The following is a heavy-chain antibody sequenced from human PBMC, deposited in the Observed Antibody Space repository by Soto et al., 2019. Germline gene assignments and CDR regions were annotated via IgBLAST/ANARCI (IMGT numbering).Heavy chain of an antibody. CDR3: ARAYTEQLRFLEWLSMDV. CDR2: IYYSGST. Sequence: SETLSLTCTVSGGSISSGGYYWSWIRQHPGKGLEWIGYIYYSGSTYYNPSLKSRVTISVDTSKNQFSLKLSSVTAADTAVYYCARAYTEQLRFLEWLSMDVWGKGTTVTVSS. V-gene: IGHV4-31*03. CDR1: GGSISSGGYY. J-gene: IGHJ6*04. D-gene: IGHD3-3*01.